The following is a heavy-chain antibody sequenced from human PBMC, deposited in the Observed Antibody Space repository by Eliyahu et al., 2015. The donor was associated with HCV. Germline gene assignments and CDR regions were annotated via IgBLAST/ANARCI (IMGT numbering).Heavy chain of an antibody. CDR2: ISSSGSTI. CDR3: ARDQSPLHLEMKAFDI. Sequence: QVQLVESGGGLVKPGGSLRLSCXASGFTFXXYYMSWIRQAPGKGLGWVSYISSSGSTIYYADSVKGRFTISRDNAKNSLYLQMNSLRAEDTAVYYCARDQSPLHLEMKAFDIWGQGTMVTVSS. J-gene: IGHJ3*02. D-gene: IGHD3-3*01. V-gene: IGHV3-11*01. CDR1: GFTFXXYY.